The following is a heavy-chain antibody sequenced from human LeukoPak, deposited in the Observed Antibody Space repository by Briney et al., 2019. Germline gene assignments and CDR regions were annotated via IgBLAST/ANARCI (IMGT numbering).Heavy chain of an antibody. CDR1: GFSVSSNY. CDR2: IDNGGNT. J-gene: IGHJ4*02. V-gene: IGHV3-53*01. Sequence: GGSLELPCAASGFSVSSNYMSWVRQAPGKGLEWVSVIDNGGNTYYADSVKGRFTISRDNSKNTLYLQMNSLRAEDTAVYYCARDGSDRSLGNWGQGTLVSVSS. CDR3: ARDGSDRSLGN.